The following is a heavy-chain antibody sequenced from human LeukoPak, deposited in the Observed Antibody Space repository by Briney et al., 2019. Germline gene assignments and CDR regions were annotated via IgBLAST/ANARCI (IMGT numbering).Heavy chain of an antibody. V-gene: IGHV1-18*01. D-gene: IGHD1-26*01. CDR1: GYTFTSYG. Sequence: ASMKVSCKASGYTFTSYGISWVRQAPGQGLEWMGWISAYNGNTNYAQKLQGRVTMTTDTSTSTAYMELRSLRSDDTAVYYCARDRVSGSYLGNAFDIWGQGTMVTVSS. J-gene: IGHJ3*02. CDR2: ISAYNGNT. CDR3: ARDRVSGSYLGNAFDI.